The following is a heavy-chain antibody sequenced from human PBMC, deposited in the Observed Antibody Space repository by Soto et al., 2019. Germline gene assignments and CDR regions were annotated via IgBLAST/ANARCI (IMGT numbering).Heavy chain of an antibody. V-gene: IGHV1-18*01. CDR3: ARGRYGDY. J-gene: IGHJ4*02. D-gene: IGHD4-17*01. CDR1: GYTFTSYG. Sequence: QVHLVQSGAEVKKPGASVKVSCKGSGYTFTSYGITWVRQAPGQGLEWMGWISAHNGNTDYAQKLQGRVTGTRERSTSTAYMELRSLRSDDTAVYYCARGRYGDYWGQGALVTVSS. CDR2: ISAHNGNT.